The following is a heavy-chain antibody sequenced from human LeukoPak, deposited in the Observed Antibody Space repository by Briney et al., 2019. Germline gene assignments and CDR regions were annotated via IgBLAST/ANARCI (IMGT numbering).Heavy chain of an antibody. J-gene: IGHJ4*02. CDR2: IKSKTDGGTT. Sequence: TGGSLRLSCAASGFTFSNAWMSWVRRAPGKGLEWVGGIKSKTDGGTTDYAAPVKGRCTVPRDSNNDHLSRQINSLTTEDTACYYCAREQLSQTSKYFENWGRGLLVTVSS. D-gene: IGHD5-24*01. V-gene: IGHV3-15*05. CDR3: AREQLSQTSKYFEN. CDR1: GFTFSNAW.